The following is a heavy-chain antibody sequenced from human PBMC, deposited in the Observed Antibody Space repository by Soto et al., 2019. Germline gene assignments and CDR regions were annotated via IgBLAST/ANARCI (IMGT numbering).Heavy chain of an antibody. D-gene: IGHD3-10*01. Sequence: QLQLQESGPGLVKPSETLSLTCTVSGGSISSSSYYWGWIRQPPGKGLEWIGSIYYIGSTYYNPSLKGRVTISVDKSKNQFTLKLSSVTAADTAVYYCARLNYYGSGPWLDVWGQGTTVTVSS. CDR1: GGSISSSSYY. CDR2: IYYIGST. V-gene: IGHV4-39*01. CDR3: ARLNYYGSGPWLDV. J-gene: IGHJ6*02.